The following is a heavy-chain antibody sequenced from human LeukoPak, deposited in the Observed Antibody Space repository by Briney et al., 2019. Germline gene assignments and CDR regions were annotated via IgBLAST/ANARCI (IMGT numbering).Heavy chain of an antibody. CDR3: AGGDSRNSAIDY. CDR2: IRYDGSNK. J-gene: IGHJ4*02. V-gene: IGHV3-30*02. D-gene: IGHD1-14*01. CDR1: GFTFSSYG. Sequence: GGSLRLSCAASGFTFSSYGMHWVRQAPGKGLEWVAFIRYDGSNKYYADSVKGRFTISRDNSTNTLYLQMNSLRAEDTAVYYCAGGDSRNSAIDYWGQGALVTVSS.